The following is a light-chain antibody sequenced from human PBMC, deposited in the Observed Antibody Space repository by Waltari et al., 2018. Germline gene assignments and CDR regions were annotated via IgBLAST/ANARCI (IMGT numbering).Light chain of an antibody. Sequence: QSALTQPASVSGSPGQSMTISCTGTSSDVGSYNLVPWYQQHPGKAPKLILYEGSKRPSGVSNRFSGSKSGNTASLTISGLQAEDEADYYCCSYAGSTTWVFGGGTKVTVL. CDR1: SSDVGSYNL. V-gene: IGLV2-23*01. J-gene: IGLJ2*01. CDR2: EGS. CDR3: CSYAGSTTWV.